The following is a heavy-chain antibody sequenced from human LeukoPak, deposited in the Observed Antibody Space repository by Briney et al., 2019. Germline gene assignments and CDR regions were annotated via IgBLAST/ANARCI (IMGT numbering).Heavy chain of an antibody. CDR3: ATMDSFDI. CDR1: GFTFSSYE. CDR2: SSSSGSTR. Sequence: PGGSLRLSCAASGFTFSSYEMNWVRQAPGKGLEWVSYSSSSGSTRYYADSVKGRFTMSRDNAKNSLFLQMNSLRAEDTAVYYCATMDSFDIWGQGTMVTVSS. J-gene: IGHJ3*02. V-gene: IGHV3-48*03.